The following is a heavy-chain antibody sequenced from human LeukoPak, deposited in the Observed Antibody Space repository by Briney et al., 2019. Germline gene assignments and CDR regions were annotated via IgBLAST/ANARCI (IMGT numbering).Heavy chain of an antibody. CDR2: IGHDGTFR. D-gene: IGHD2-8*01. CDR3: VRDLRNGFGDY. Sequence: PGGSLRLSCAASGFAFSEFGMHWVRQAPGRGLEWLAVIGHDGTFRRYADSVKDRLTLSRDNSKNTLFLQMTSLRVDDTAVYFCVRDLRNGFGDYWGQGALVTVSS. J-gene: IGHJ4*02. V-gene: IGHV3-33*01. CDR1: GFAFSEFG.